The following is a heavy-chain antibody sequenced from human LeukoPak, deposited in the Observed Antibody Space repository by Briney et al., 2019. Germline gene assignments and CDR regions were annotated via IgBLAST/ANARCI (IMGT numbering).Heavy chain of an antibody. D-gene: IGHD3-22*01. V-gene: IGHV3-74*01. CDR3: ASDLYDTSGYNQH. CDR1: GFTFSTYW. CDR2: IKGDGSST. Sequence: GGSLRLSCATSGFTFSTYWMHWVRQVPGKGLVWVARIKGDGSSTRHADSMKGRFTISRDNAKNTLYLQMNSLRADDMAVYYCASDLYDTSGYNQHWGQGTLVTVSS. J-gene: IGHJ4*02.